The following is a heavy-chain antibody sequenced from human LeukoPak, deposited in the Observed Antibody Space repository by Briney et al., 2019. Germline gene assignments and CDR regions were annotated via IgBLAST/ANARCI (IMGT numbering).Heavy chain of an antibody. V-gene: IGHV7-4-1*02. CDR2: INTNTGNP. Sequence: ASVNVSCKASGYTFTSYAMNWVRQAPGQGLEGVGCINTNTGNPTYAQGFTGRFVFSLDTSFSTAYLQISRRKAEGSAGYYCARVREAAGKFDYWGQGTLVTVPS. CDR1: GYTFTSYA. J-gene: IGHJ4*02. D-gene: IGHD6-13*01. CDR3: ARVREAAGKFDY.